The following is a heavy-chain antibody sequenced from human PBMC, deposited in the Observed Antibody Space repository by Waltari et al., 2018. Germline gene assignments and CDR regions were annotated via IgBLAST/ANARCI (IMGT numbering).Heavy chain of an antibody. D-gene: IGHD3-22*01. CDR2: MNPNSGNT. CDR1: GNPFTSHD. J-gene: IGHJ3*01. Sequence: QVQLVQSGAEVKKPGASVKVSCKASGNPFTSHDTHRVRQATGQGLEWMGWMNPNSGNTGYAQKFQGRVTITRNTSISTAYMGLGSLRSEDTAVYYCARATRAYDSSGYSIWGQGTMVTVSS. V-gene: IGHV1-8*03. CDR3: ARATRAYDSSGYSI.